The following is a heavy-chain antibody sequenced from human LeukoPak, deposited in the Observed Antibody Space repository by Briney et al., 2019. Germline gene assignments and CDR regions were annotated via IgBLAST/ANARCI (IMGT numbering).Heavy chain of an antibody. CDR3: AKNTISGGHYQYYMDL. Sequence: GGSLRLSCAASGFTFSRYAMSWVRQVPGKGLEWVSSISGSGGITYHADSLKGRFTISRDNSKNTLFLQMNSLRAEDTAVYYCAKNTISGGHYQYYMDLWGKGTTVTVSS. CDR2: ISGSGGIT. CDR1: GFTFSRYA. V-gene: IGHV3-23*01. D-gene: IGHD3-16*02. J-gene: IGHJ6*03.